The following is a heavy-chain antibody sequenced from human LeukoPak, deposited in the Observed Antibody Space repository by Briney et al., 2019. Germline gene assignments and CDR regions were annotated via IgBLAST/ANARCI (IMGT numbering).Heavy chain of an antibody. CDR2: INPSGST. Sequence: SETLSLTYTVSGGSINNYYWSWIRQPAGKGLEWIGRINPSGSTKNNPSLKSRVTMSLDTRKNQLSLNLGSVTAADTAVYYCARASYYESRNNIAFDIWGRGTMVTVSS. D-gene: IGHD3-10*01. V-gene: IGHV4-4*07. CDR3: ARASYYESRNNIAFDI. J-gene: IGHJ3*02. CDR1: GGSINNYY.